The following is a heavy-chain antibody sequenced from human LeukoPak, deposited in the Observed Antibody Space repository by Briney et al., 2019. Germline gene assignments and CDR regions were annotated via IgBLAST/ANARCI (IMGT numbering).Heavy chain of an antibody. V-gene: IGHV4-34*01. CDR2: INHSGST. Sequence: KASETLSLTCAVYGGSFSGYYWSWIRQPPGKGLEWIGEINHSGSTNYNPSLKSRVTISVDTSKNQFSLKLSSVTAADTAVYYCARGGYYYRDGLTNWGQGTLVTVSS. CDR3: ARGGYYYRDGLTN. D-gene: IGHD3-10*01. CDR1: GGSFSGYY. J-gene: IGHJ4*02.